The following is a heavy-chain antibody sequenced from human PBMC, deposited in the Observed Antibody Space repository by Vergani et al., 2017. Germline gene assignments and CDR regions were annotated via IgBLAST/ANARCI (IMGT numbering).Heavy chain of an antibody. Sequence: VQMVESGGGVVQPGRSLRLSCAASGFTFDDYAMHWVRQAPGKGLEWVSLISWDGGSTYYADSVKGRFTISRDNSKNSLYLQMNSLRAEDTALYYCAKEREHCSGGSCYSFDYWGQGTLVTVSS. CDR3: AKEREHCSGGSCYSFDY. J-gene: IGHJ4*02. CDR2: ISWDGGST. CDR1: GFTFDDYA. V-gene: IGHV3-43D*03. D-gene: IGHD2-15*01.